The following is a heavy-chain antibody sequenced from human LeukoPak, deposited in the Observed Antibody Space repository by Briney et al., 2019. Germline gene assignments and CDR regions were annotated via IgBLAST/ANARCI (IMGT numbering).Heavy chain of an antibody. J-gene: IGHJ4*02. Sequence: GESLKISCKGSGYSFTSYWIGWVRQMPGKGLEWMGIIYPGDSDTRYSPSFQGRVTISVDKSISTAYLQWSSLKTSDTAMYYCARRGSSSWYGDFDFWGQGALVSVSS. V-gene: IGHV5-51*01. CDR1: GYSFTSYW. D-gene: IGHD2-2*01. CDR2: IYPGDSDT. CDR3: ARRGSSSWYGDFDF.